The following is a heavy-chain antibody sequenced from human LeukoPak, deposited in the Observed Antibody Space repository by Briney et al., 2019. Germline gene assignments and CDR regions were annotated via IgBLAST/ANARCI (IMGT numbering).Heavy chain of an antibody. V-gene: IGHV3-30*01. CDR2: ISSDGNNK. D-gene: IGHD6-6*01. CDR3: ARVVVSSSSDYFDY. CDR1: XXXXXSXX. J-gene: IGHJ4*02. Sequence: LXXSCAASXXXXXSXXVHWXRXAXGKGLXXVXXISSDGNNKFYADSVKGRFTISRDNSKNTLYLQVDSLRAEDTAVYYCARVVVSSSSDYFDYWGQGTLVTVSS.